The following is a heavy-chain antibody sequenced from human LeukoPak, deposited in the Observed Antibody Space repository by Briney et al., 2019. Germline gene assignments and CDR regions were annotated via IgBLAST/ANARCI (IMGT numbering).Heavy chain of an antibody. J-gene: IGHJ4*02. Sequence: SETLSLTCTVSGGSISGYYWTWIRQPPGKGLEWIGYIYSSGSTNYNPTLKSRVTISVDTSKNQFSLRLSSVTAADTAVYYCARHRYTSSSSYFDFWGQGTLVTVSS. CDR1: GGSISGYY. V-gene: IGHV4-59*08. CDR3: ARHRYTSSSSYFDF. CDR2: IYSSGST. D-gene: IGHD6-6*01.